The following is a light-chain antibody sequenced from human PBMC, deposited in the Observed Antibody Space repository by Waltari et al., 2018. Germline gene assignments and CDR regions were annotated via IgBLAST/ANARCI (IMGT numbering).Light chain of an antibody. CDR2: ETS. CDR3: LLSYSGSWV. Sequence: QTVVTQEPSLTVSPGGTATLTCASSTGDVTSGHYPYWSQQKPGQAPRTLIYETSNKHSWTPARFSGSLLGGKAARTLSGAQAEDEADYYCLLSYSGSWVFGGGTKLTVL. V-gene: IGLV7-46*01. J-gene: IGLJ3*02. CDR1: TGDVTSGHY.